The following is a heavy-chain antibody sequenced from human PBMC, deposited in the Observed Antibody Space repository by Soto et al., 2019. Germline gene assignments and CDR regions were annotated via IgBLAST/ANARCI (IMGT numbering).Heavy chain of an antibody. CDR2: MNPNSGHT. J-gene: IGHJ5*02. CDR1: GYTFTIHD. CDR3: ASDMSTT. Sequence: QVHLVRSGARGKKPGASVKVSCKPSGYTFTIHDINWMRQATGQGLEWMGWMNPNSGHTNYAQKFQGRVTLTRDTSISTAYMELTNLRSEDTAIYYCASDMSTTWGQGTLVTVSS. D-gene: IGHD2-2*01. V-gene: IGHV1-8*01.